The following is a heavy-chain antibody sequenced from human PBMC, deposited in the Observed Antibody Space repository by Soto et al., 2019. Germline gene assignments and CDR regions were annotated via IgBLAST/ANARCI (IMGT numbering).Heavy chain of an antibody. CDR1: GFSLSTSGVG. D-gene: IGHD1-26*01. CDR3: ALNVVELGAFDI. CDR2: IYWNDDK. J-gene: IGHJ3*02. V-gene: IGHV2-5*01. Sequence: GPTLVHPTQTLTLTCTFSGFSLSTSGVGVGWIRQPPGKALEWLALIYWNDDKRYSPSLKSRLTITKDTSKNQVVLTMTNMDPVDTATYYCALNVVELGAFDIWGQGTMVTVS.